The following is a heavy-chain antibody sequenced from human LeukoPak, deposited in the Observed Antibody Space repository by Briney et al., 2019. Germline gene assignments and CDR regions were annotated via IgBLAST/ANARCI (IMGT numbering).Heavy chain of an antibody. CDR3: ARDAVGATNHYYYMDV. CDR2: ISGSGGST. Sequence: GGSLRLSCAASGFTFSSYAMSWVRQAPGKGLEWVSAISGSGGSTYYADSVKGRFTISRDNSKNTLYLQMNSLRAEDTAVYYCARDAVGATNHYYYMDVWGKGTTVTVSS. J-gene: IGHJ6*03. V-gene: IGHV3-23*01. D-gene: IGHD1-26*01. CDR1: GFTFSSYA.